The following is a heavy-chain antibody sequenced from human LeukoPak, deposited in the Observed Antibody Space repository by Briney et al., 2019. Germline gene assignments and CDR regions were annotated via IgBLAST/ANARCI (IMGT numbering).Heavy chain of an antibody. CDR2: MNPNSGNT. Sequence: ASVKVSCKASGYTFTSYDINWVRQATGQGLEWMGWMNPNSGNTGYAQKFQGRVTMTRNTSISTAYMELSSLRSEDTAVYYCARPETFEYSSQRSFDYWGQGTLVTVSS. CDR1: GYTFTSYD. J-gene: IGHJ4*02. D-gene: IGHD6-6*01. CDR3: ARPETFEYSSQRSFDY. V-gene: IGHV1-8*01.